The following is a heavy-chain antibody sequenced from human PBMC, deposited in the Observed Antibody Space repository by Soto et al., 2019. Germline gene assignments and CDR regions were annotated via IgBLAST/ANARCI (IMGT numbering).Heavy chain of an antibody. D-gene: IGHD6-13*01. V-gene: IGHV1-69*01. Sequence: QVQLVQSGAEVKKPGSSVKVSCKASGGTFSSYAISWVRQSPGQGLEWMGGIIPIFGTANYAQKFQGRVTITADESTSTAYMELSSLRSEDTAVYYCARRGDPYSSSWYYFDYWGQGTLVTVSS. CDR3: ARRGDPYSSSWYYFDY. CDR1: GGTFSSYA. J-gene: IGHJ4*02. CDR2: IIPIFGTA.